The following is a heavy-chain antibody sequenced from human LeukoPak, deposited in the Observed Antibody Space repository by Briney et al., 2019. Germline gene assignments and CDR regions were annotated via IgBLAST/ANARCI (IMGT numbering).Heavy chain of an antibody. CDR1: EYTFSGHY. CDR3: AREAPLPYCHTTSCPLDS. Sequence: ASVKVSCKASEYTFSGHYIHWVRQAPGQGLECMAWINPISGGTNYAQNFQGRVTLTRDTSITTAYMELRSLKSDDTAVYYCAREAPLPYCHTTSCPLDSWGQGTLCTVSS. D-gene: IGHD2-2*01. CDR2: INPISGGT. V-gene: IGHV1-2*02. J-gene: IGHJ4*02.